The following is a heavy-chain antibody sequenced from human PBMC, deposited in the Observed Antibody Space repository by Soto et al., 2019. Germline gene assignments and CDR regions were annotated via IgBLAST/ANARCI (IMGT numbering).Heavy chain of an antibody. V-gene: IGHV3-30-3*01. CDR1: GFTFSSYA. J-gene: IGHJ4*02. D-gene: IGHD3-10*01. CDR3: ARDRGDGSGSYYNSYYFDY. CDR2: ISYDGSNK. Sequence: GGSLRLSCAASGFTFSSYAMHWVRQAPGKGLEWVAVISYDGSNKYYADSVKGRFTISRDNSKNTLYLQMNSLRAEDTAVYYRARDRGDGSGSYYNSYYFDYWGQGTLVTVSS.